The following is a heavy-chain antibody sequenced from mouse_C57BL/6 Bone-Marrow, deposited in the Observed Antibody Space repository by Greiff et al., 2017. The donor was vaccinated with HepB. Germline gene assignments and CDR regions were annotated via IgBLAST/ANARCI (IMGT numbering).Heavy chain of an antibody. D-gene: IGHD2-5*01. CDR1: GYTFTSYW. V-gene: IGHV1-64*01. CDR2: IHPNSGST. Sequence: QVQLQQPGAELVKPGASVKLSCKASGYTFTSYWMHWVKQRPGQGLEWIGMIHPNSGSTNYNEKFKSKATLTVDKSSSTAYMQLSSLTSEDSAVYYCARCGAYYSNDFDYWGQGTTLTVSS. J-gene: IGHJ2*01. CDR3: ARCGAYYSNDFDY.